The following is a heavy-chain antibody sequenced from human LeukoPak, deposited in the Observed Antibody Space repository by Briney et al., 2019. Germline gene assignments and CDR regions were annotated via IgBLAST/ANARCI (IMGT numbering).Heavy chain of an antibody. Sequence: ASVKVSCKASGGTFSSYAISWVRQAPGQGLEWMGRIIPILGIANYAQKFQGRVTITADKSTSTAYMELSSLRSEDTAVYYCARDSGRSDFDYWGQGTLVTVSS. CDR2: IIPILGIA. CDR1: GGTFSSYA. J-gene: IGHJ4*02. CDR3: ARDSGRSDFDY. V-gene: IGHV1-69*04.